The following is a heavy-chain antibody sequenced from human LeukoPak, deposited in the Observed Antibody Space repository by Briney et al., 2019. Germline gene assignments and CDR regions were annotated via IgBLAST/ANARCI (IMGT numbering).Heavy chain of an antibody. D-gene: IGHD4-11*01. J-gene: IGHJ6*03. Sequence: GRSLRPSCAASGFAFSTYPMHWVRQAPGKGLEWVALISYDGSTKYYADSVKGRFTISRDSSENTLYLQMDSLTVEDTATYHCAKDKGDYKSYAGMGVWGKGTTVTVSS. V-gene: IGHV3-30*01. CDR1: GFAFSTYP. CDR2: ISYDGSTK. CDR3: AKDKGDYKSYAGMGV.